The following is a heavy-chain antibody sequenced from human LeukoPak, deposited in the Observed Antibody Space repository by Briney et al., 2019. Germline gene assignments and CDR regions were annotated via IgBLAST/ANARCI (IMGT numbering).Heavy chain of an antibody. D-gene: IGHD3-10*01. J-gene: IGHJ4*02. V-gene: IGHV4-59*01. CDR1: GGSIRSYY. CDR3: ARAGVTAAYYFDY. CDR2: IHYSGST. Sequence: SETLSLTCTVSGGSIRSYYWSWIRQPPGKGLEWIGYIHYSGSTNYNPSLKSRVTISVDMSKNQFSLKMSSVTGADTGVYYCARAGVTAAYYFDYWGQGTLVTVSP.